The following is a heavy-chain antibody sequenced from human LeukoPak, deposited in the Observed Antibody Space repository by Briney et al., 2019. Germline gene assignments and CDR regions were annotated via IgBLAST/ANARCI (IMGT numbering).Heavy chain of an antibody. CDR2: ISAYNGNT. CDR3: ARPSRNYGMDV. CDR1: GYTFTIYG. D-gene: IGHD6-13*01. J-gene: IGHJ6*02. Sequence: EASVKVSCKASGYTFTIYGISCVRQAPRQGLEWMGWISAYNGNTNYAQKLQGRVTMTTDTSTSTAYMELRSLRSDDTAVYYCARPSRNYGMDVWGQGTTVTVSS. V-gene: IGHV1-18*01.